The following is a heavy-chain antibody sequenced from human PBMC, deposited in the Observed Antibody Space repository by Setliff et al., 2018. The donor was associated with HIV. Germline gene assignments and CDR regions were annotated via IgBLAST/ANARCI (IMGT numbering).Heavy chain of an antibody. V-gene: IGHV4-34*01. J-gene: IGHJ1*01. CDR1: HGSFSGYY. D-gene: IGHD1-1*01. Sequence: PSETLSLTCAFYHGSFSGYYWSWIRQPPGKGLEWTGEINHSGNTNYNPSLERRVTISADTSQNQFSLKLSSVTAADTAVYYCARDSNAPYFQHWGQGTLVTVSS. CDR2: INHSGNT. CDR3: ARDSNAPYFQH.